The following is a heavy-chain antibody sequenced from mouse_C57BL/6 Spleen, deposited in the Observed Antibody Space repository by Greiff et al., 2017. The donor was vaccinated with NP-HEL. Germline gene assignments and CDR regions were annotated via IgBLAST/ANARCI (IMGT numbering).Heavy chain of an antibody. CDR2: ISSGGDYI. V-gene: IGHV5-9-1*02. CDR1: GFTFSSYA. D-gene: IGHD2-3*01. J-gene: IGHJ2*01. CDR3: TREGDGYYFYFDY. Sequence: EVQVVESGEGLVKPGGSLKLSCAASGFTFSSYAMSWVRQTPEKRLEWVAYISSGGDYIYYADTVKGRFTISRDNARNTLYLQMSSLKSEDTAMYYCTREGDGYYFYFDYWGQGTTLTVPS.